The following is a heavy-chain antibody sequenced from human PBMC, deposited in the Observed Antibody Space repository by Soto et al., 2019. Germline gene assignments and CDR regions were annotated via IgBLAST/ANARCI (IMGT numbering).Heavy chain of an antibody. D-gene: IGHD2-15*01. J-gene: IGHJ6*02. Sequence: SLRLSCAASGFTFSNAWMSWVRQAPGKGLEWVGRIKSKTDGGTTDYAAPVKGRFTISRDDSKTTLYLQMNSLKTEDTAVYYCTYGYCSGGSCPYYYYGMDVWGQGTTVTVSS. CDR3: TYGYCSGGSCPYYYYGMDV. V-gene: IGHV3-15*01. CDR2: IKSKTDGGTT. CDR1: GFTFSNAW.